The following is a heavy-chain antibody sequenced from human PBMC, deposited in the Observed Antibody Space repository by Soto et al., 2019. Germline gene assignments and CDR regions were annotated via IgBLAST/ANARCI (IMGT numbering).Heavy chain of an antibody. D-gene: IGHD3-3*01. CDR1: GYPVTAYY. J-gene: IGHJ3*02. CDR2: INPATGAA. CDR3: ARGGGVGVAGSAAFDM. V-gene: IGHV1-2*02. Sequence: QLHLVQSGAVVKKPGASVTVSCSASGYPVTAYYMHWVRQAPGRGLEWMGGINPATGAAKYTQTFQGRVTLNRCPATGQVFMETGGPASEALAVFFWARGGGVGVAGSAAFDMWGQGTLVTVSS.